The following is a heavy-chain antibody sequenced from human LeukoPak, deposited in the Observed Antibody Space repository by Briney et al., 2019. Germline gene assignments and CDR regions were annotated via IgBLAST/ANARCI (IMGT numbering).Heavy chain of an antibody. CDR1: GYTFTCYF. Sequence: ASVTLCLSATGYTFTCYFMYWVRLAPGQGLEWIGWINPNIGGTKYARKFQCRVTMTRETSISTAYMEVSRLRSDDTAIYYCARGQRTDDLGYSGQGTLVTVSS. V-gene: IGHV1-2*02. D-gene: IGHD6-25*01. CDR3: ARGQRTDDLGY. CDR2: INPNIGGT. J-gene: IGHJ4*02.